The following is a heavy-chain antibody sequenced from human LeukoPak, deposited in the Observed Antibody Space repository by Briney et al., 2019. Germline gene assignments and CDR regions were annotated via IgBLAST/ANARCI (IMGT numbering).Heavy chain of an antibody. CDR3: AKGASRPQIGYCTNGVCQNFDY. CDR1: GFTFSSYA. D-gene: IGHD2-8*01. CDR2: ISGSGGST. V-gene: IGHV3-23*01. Sequence: GSLRLSCAASGFTFSSYAMSWVRQAPGKGLEWVSAISGSGGSTYYADSVKGRFTISRDNSKNTLYLQMNSLRAEDTAVYYCAKGASRPQIGYCTNGVCQNFDYWGQGTLVTVSS. J-gene: IGHJ4*02.